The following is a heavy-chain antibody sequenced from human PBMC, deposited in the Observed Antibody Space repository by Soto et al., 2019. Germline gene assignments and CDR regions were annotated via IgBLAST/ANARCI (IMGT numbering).Heavy chain of an antibody. CDR3: ARVTGRGRFDY. CDR2: IYSGGST. CDR1: GFTVSSNY. J-gene: IGHJ4*02. V-gene: IGHV3-66*01. Sequence: EVQLVESGGGLVQPGGSLRLSCAASGFTVSSNYMSWVRQAPGKGLEWVSVIYSGGSTYYADSVKGRFTISRDNSKNSLYLHMSSLRVEDTAVYYGARVTGRGRFDYWGQGTVVSVCS. D-gene: IGHD3-10*01.